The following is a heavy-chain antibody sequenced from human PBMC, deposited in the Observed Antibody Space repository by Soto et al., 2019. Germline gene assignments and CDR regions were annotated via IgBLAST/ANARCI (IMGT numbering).Heavy chain of an antibody. CDR3: ARGRREYCSSTSCQSFDP. J-gene: IGHJ5*02. Sequence: ASVKVSCKASGYTFTSYGISWVRQAPGQGLEWMGWISAYNGNTNYAQKLQGRVTMTTDTSTSTAYMELRSLRSDDTAVYYCARGRREYCSSTSCQSFDPWGQGTLVTVSS. CDR2: ISAYNGNT. V-gene: IGHV1-18*01. D-gene: IGHD2-2*01. CDR1: GYTFTSYG.